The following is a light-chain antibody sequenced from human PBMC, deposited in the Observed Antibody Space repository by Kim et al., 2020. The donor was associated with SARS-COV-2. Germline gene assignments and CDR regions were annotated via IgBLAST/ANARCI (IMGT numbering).Light chain of an antibody. CDR1: SSNIGTKT. CDR3: AAWDDSLNGPV. CDR2: DNN. V-gene: IGLV1-44*01. J-gene: IGLJ3*02. Sequence: GQRVTISCSGSSSNIGTKTVTWYQQLPGTAPKLLIYDNNQRPSGVPDRFSGSKSGTSASLAISGLQSEDEADYYCAAWDDSLNGPVFGGGTKLTVL.